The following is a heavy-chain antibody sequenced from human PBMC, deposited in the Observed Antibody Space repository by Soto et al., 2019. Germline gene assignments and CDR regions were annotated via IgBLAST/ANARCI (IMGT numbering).Heavy chain of an antibody. Sequence: PGGSLRLSCAASGFTFSSYSMNWVRQAPGKGLEWVSSISSSSSYIYYADSVKGRFTISRDNAKNSLYLQMNSLRAEDTAVYYCARVGCYYDSSGYYCNDLDYWGQGTLVTVSS. D-gene: IGHD3-22*01. CDR3: ARVGCYYDSSGYYCNDLDY. J-gene: IGHJ4*02. CDR2: ISSSSSYI. V-gene: IGHV3-21*01. CDR1: GFTFSSYS.